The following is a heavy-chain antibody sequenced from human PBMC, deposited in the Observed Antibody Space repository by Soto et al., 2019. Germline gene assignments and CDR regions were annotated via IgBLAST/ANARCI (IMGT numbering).Heavy chain of an antibody. CDR2: VNPILSMS. V-gene: IGHV1-69*04. CDR3: ATSYGSGYRALDY. CDR1: GDTFSFYS. D-gene: IGHD3-10*01. J-gene: IGHJ4*02. Sequence: QVQLVQSGAEVKRPGSSVKVSCKASGDTFSFYSINWVRQAPGLGLEWMGRVNPILSMSNYAQRFQGRVTMTADKSTSTAYMELSGRRSEDTAMYYCATSYGSGYRALDYWGQGALVTVSS.